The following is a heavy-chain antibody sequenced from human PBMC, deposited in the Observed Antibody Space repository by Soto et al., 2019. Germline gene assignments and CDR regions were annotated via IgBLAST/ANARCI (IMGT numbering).Heavy chain of an antibody. V-gene: IGHV3-30-3*01. CDR1: GFTFSRYA. CDR3: ARDQLTGAAADYYFDY. D-gene: IGHD6-13*01. Sequence: QVQLVESGGGVVQPGRSLRLSCAASGFTFSRYAMHWVRQAPGKGLEWVAVISYDGSNKYYADSVKGRFTISRDNSKNTLYLQMNSLRAEDTAVYYCARDQLTGAAADYYFDYWGQGTLVTVSS. J-gene: IGHJ4*02. CDR2: ISYDGSNK.